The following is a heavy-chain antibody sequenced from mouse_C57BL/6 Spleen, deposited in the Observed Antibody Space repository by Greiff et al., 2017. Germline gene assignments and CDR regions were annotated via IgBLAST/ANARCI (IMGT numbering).Heavy chain of an antibody. D-gene: IGHD1-1*01. CDR2: INPNNGGT. CDR1: GYTFTDYY. CDR3: ARGGTTVVAPYWYFDV. J-gene: IGHJ1*03. V-gene: IGHV1-26*01. Sequence: EVQLQQSGPELVKPGASVKISCKASGYTFTDYYMNWVKQSHGKSLEWIGDINPNNGGTSYNQKFKGKATLTVDKSSSTAYMELRSLTSEDSAVYYCARGGTTVVAPYWYFDVWGTGTTVTVSS.